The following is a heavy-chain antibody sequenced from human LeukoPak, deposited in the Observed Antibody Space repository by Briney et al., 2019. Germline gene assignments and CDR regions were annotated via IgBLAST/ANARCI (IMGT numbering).Heavy chain of an antibody. Sequence: GGSLRLSCTVSGFTVSTNSMSWVRQAPGKGLEWVSFIYSDNTHYSDSVKGRFTISRDNSKNTLYLQMNSLRAEDTAVYYCARDLGQYYDTSDNWFDPWGQGTLVTVSS. V-gene: IGHV3-53*01. CDR1: GFTVSTNS. D-gene: IGHD3-22*01. CDR3: ARDLGQYYDTSDNWFDP. J-gene: IGHJ5*02. CDR2: IYSDNT.